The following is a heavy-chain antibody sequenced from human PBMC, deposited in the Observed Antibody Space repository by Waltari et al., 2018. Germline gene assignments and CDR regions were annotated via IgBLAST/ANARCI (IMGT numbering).Heavy chain of an antibody. CDR2: IGYDGSNK. V-gene: IGHV3-33*06. J-gene: IGHJ2*01. Sequence: QVQLVESGGGVVQPGRSLRLSCAASGFTFSSYGMHWVRQAPGKGLEWVAVIGYDGSNKYYADAVKGRFTISRDNSKNTLYLQMNSLRAEDTAVYYCAKKGQLAFYFDLWGRGTLVTVSS. CDR1: GFTFSSYG. CDR3: AKKGQLAFYFDL. D-gene: IGHD6-13*01.